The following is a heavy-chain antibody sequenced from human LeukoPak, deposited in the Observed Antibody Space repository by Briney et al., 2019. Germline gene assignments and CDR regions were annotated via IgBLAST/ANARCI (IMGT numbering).Heavy chain of an antibody. Sequence: GGSLRLSCAASGFTFSSYGMNWVRQAPGKGPEWVSGISDSGVGTKHADSVKGRFTISRDNSKNTLYLQMNSLRAEDTAVYYCAKIGRSYDFWTGYYEEEVDYMDVWGKGTTVTVSS. V-gene: IGHV3-23*01. CDR1: GFTFSSYG. J-gene: IGHJ6*03. CDR2: ISDSGVGT. D-gene: IGHD3-3*01. CDR3: AKIGRSYDFWTGYYEEEVDYMDV.